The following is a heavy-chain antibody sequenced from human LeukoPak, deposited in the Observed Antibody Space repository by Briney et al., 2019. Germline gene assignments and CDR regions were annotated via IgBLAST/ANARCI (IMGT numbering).Heavy chain of an antibody. CDR1: GGSISSYY. J-gene: IGHJ4*02. CDR3: ARHGRSGYYSFDY. D-gene: IGHD3-3*01. V-gene: IGHV4-4*09. Sequence: SETLSLTCTVSGGSISSYYWSWIRQPPGKGLEWIGYIYTSESTNYNPSLKSRVTISVDTSKNQFSLKLSSVTAADTAVYYCARHGRSGYYSFDYWGQGTLVTVSS. CDR2: IYTSEST.